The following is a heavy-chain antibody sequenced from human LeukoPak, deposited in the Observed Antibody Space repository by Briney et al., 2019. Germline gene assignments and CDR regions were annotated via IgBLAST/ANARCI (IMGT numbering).Heavy chain of an antibody. V-gene: IGHV4-59*08. CDR1: GGSIRNYY. CDR3: ARGRGISAAGRVPFDY. CDR2: IYYSGSA. J-gene: IGHJ4*02. D-gene: IGHD6-13*01. Sequence: SETLSLTCTVSGGSIRNYYWSWIRRPPGKGLEWIGYIYYSGSANYKPSLKDRVTISVDTSKNQFSLNLRSVTAADTAVYYCARGRGISAAGRVPFDYWGQGTLVTVSS.